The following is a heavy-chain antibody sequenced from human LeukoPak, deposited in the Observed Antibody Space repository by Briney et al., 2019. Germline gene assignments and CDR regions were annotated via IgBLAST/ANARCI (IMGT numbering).Heavy chain of an antibody. CDR3: ARVLYSSSWYAFDY. V-gene: IGHV1-2*02. CDR2: INPNSGGT. CDR1: GYTFTGYY. D-gene: IGHD6-13*01. J-gene: IGHJ4*02. Sequence: ASVKVSCKASGYTFTGYYMHWVRQAPGQGLEWMGWINPNSGGTNYAQKFQGRVTMTRDTSISTAYMELSRLRSDDTAVYYCARVLYSSSWYAFDYWGQGTLVTVSS.